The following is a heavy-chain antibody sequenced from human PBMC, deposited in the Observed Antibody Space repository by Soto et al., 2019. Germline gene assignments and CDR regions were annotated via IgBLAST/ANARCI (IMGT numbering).Heavy chain of an antibody. CDR3: ARATTVTGNWYFDL. D-gene: IGHD4-17*01. J-gene: IGHJ2*01. CDR2: IIPILGIA. CDR1: GGTFSSYT. Sequence: QVQLVQSGAEVKKPGSPVKVSCKASGGTFSSYTISWVRQAPGQGLEWMGRIIPILGIANYAQKFQGRVTITADKSTSTAYMELSSLRSEDTAVYYCARATTVTGNWYFDLWGRGTLVTVSS. V-gene: IGHV1-69*02.